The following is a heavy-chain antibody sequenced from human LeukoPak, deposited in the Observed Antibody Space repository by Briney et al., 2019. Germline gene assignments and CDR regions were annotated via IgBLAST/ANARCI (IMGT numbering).Heavy chain of an antibody. J-gene: IGHJ4*02. D-gene: IGHD3-10*01. CDR2: IYTSGST. Sequence: SQTLSLTCTVSGGSISSGSYYWSWIRQPAGKGLEWIGRIYTSGSTNYNPSLKSRVTISVDTSKNQFSLKLSSVTAADTAVYYCARTGDGPGSYSTYYFDYWGQGTLVTVSS. CDR1: GGSISSGSYY. CDR3: ARTGDGPGSYSTYYFDY. V-gene: IGHV4-61*02.